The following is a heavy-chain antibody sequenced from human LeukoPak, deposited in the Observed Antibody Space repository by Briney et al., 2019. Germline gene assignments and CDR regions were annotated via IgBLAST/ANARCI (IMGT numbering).Heavy chain of an antibody. CDR3: TTDRREGSYYNFDY. D-gene: IGHD1-26*01. V-gene: IGHV3-15*01. CDR2: IKSKTDGGTT. J-gene: IGHJ4*02. CDR1: GFTFSNAW. Sequence: PGGSLRLSCAASGFTFSNAWMSWVRQAPGKGLEWVGRIKSKTDGGTTDYAAPVKGRFTISRDDSKNTLYLQMNSLKTEDTAVYYCTTDRREGSYYNFDYWGQGTLVTVSP.